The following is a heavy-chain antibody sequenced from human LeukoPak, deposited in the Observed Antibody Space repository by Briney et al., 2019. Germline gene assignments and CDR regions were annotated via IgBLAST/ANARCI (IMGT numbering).Heavy chain of an antibody. CDR2: IYTSGST. D-gene: IGHD2-21*02. CDR3: ARDNVVVTAIPFDY. V-gene: IGHV4-4*07. Sequence: SETLSLTCTVSGGSISSYYWSWIRQPAGKGLEWIGRIYTSGSTNYNPSLKSRVTMSVDTYKNQFSLKLSSVTAAYTAVYYCARDNVVVTAIPFDYWGQGTLVTVSS. J-gene: IGHJ4*02. CDR1: GGSISSYY.